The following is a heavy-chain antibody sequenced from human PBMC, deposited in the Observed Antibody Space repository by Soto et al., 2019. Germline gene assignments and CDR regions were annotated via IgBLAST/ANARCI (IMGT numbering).Heavy chain of an antibody. CDR3: ARAVGYCSGGSCYGGVYYYYGMDV. J-gene: IGHJ6*02. D-gene: IGHD2-15*01. Sequence: SQTLSLTCAISGDSVSSNSAAWNWIRQSPSRGLEWLGRTYYRSKWYNDYAVSVKSRITINPDTSKNQFSLQLNSVTPEDTAVYYCARAVGYCSGGSCYGGVYYYYGMDVWGQGTTVTVSS. CDR2: TYYRSKWYN. V-gene: IGHV6-1*01. CDR1: GDSVSSNSAA.